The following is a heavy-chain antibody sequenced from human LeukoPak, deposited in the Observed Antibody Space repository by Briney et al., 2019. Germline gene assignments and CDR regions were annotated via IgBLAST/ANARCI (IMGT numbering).Heavy chain of an antibody. Sequence: GGSLRLSCTASGFTFSTYSMTWVRQAPGEGLEWVSSLSSSSTYMYYADSLKGRFTISRDIAKNSLYLQMNSLRAEDTAVYYCARDSYGQWAFDIWGQGTMVTVS. CDR1: GFTFSTYS. V-gene: IGHV3-21*01. CDR2: LSSSSTYM. J-gene: IGHJ3*02. D-gene: IGHD6-19*01. CDR3: ARDSYGQWAFDI.